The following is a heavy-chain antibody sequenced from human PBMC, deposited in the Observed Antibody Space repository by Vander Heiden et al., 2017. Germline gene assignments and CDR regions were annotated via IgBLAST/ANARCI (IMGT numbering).Heavy chain of an antibody. CDR3: ARRPGVSLYYFDY. CDR2: VNYSGNT. CDR1: GGSISSSSHY. Sequence: QLQLQESGTGLVKPSETLSLTCTVPGGSISSSSHYWGWTRQPPGKGLEWIGSVNYSGNTYYNPSLKSRVTISVDTSKNQFSLNLNSVTAADTAVYYCARRPGVSLYYFDYWGQGTLVTVSS. V-gene: IGHV4-39*01. J-gene: IGHJ4*02. D-gene: IGHD7-27*01.